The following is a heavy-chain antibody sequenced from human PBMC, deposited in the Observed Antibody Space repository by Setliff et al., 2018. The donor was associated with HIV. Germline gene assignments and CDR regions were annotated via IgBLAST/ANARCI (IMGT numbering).Heavy chain of an antibody. Sequence: ASVKVSCKASGYTFTNYYIHWVRQAPGQGLEWMGIMHPGGGSTTYALNFQDRLTMTRDTSTSTVYMELSSLKSEDTAVYYCVRPKQQQQPSFEYWGQGTLVTVSS. V-gene: IGHV1-46*01. CDR3: VRPKQQQQPSFEY. CDR2: MHPGGGST. D-gene: IGHD6-13*01. J-gene: IGHJ4*02. CDR1: GYTFTNYY.